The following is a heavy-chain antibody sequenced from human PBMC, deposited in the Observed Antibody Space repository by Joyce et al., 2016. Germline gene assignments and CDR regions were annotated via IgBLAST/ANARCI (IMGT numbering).Heavy chain of an antibody. J-gene: IGHJ4*02. V-gene: IGHV1-46*01. CDR3: ARALVPAAAFDF. CDR1: GYAFISYY. Sequence: QVQLVQSGAEVKKPGASVRVSCKASGYAFISYYVYWGRQAPVQGLDWMGIINPGGGGTNYAQKFLGRVTLNRDTSTNTVYLDLSSLRSEDTAIYYCARALVPAAAFDFWGQGTLVTVSS. D-gene: IGHD2-2*01. CDR2: INPGGGGT.